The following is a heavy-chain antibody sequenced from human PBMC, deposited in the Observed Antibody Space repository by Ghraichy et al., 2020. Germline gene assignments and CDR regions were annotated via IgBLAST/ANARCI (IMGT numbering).Heavy chain of an antibody. V-gene: IGHV4-34*01. D-gene: IGHD2-2*01. Sequence: SETLSLTCAVYGGSFSGYYWSWIRQPPGKGLEWIGEINHSGSTNYNPSLKSRVTISVDTSKNQFSLKLSSVTAADTAVYYCARKNAPVVPAAIEWSGAFDIWGQGTMVTVSS. CDR2: INHSGST. CDR3: ARKNAPVVPAAIEWSGAFDI. CDR1: GGSFSGYY. J-gene: IGHJ3*02.